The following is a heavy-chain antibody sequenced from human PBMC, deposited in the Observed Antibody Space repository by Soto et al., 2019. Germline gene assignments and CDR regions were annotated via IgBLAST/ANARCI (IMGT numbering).Heavy chain of an antibody. D-gene: IGHD3-10*01. CDR2: INPSGGST. J-gene: IGHJ3*02. CDR1: GYTFTSYY. V-gene: IGHV1-46*01. CDR3: ARGGGRGVGDAFDI. Sequence: QVQLVQSGAGVKKPGASVKVSCKASGYTFTSYYMHWVGQAPGQGLEWMGIINPSGGSTSYAQKFQGRVTTTRDTSTSTGYMELSSLRFEDTAVYYCARGGGRGVGDAFDIWGQGTMVTVSS.